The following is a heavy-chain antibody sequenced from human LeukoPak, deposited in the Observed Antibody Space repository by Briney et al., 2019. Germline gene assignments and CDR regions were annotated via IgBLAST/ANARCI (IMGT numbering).Heavy chain of an antibody. Sequence: ASVKVSCKASGYTFTSYYIHWVRQAPGQGLEWMGIINPSGGSTNYAQKFQGRVTMTRDKSTSTVYMELSSLRSEDTAVYYCTRALGYSSVFDPWGQGTLVTVSS. CDR3: TRALGYSSVFDP. V-gene: IGHV1-46*03. J-gene: IGHJ5*01. D-gene: IGHD5-18*01. CDR2: INPSGGST. CDR1: GYTFTSYY.